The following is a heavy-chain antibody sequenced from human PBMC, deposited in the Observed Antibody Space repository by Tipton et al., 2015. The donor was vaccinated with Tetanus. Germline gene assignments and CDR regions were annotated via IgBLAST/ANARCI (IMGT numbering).Heavy chain of an antibody. Sequence: TLSLTCTVSGGSINNYYWNWIRQSPGKGLEWLGNIYYTGDTDYNPSLRGRATISLDKAKNHFSLRLRSVTAADTALYYCVRGRGLGAYSYGFEYWGQGALVTVSS. J-gene: IGHJ4*02. CDR1: GGSINNYY. D-gene: IGHD5-18*01. V-gene: IGHV4-59*01. CDR3: VRGRGLGAYSYGFEY. CDR2: IYYTGDT.